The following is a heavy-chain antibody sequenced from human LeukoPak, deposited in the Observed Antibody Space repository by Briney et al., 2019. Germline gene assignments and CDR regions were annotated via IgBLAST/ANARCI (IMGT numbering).Heavy chain of an antibody. Sequence: GASVKLSCKASGYTFTGYYMHWVRQAPGQGLEWMGWINPNSGGTNYAQKFQGRVTMTRDTSISTAYMELSRLRSDNTAVYYCASTNWGTKYYYYGMDVWGQGTTVTVSS. D-gene: IGHD7-27*01. CDR1: GYTFTGYY. V-gene: IGHV1-2*02. J-gene: IGHJ6*02. CDR2: INPNSGGT. CDR3: ASTNWGTKYYYYGMDV.